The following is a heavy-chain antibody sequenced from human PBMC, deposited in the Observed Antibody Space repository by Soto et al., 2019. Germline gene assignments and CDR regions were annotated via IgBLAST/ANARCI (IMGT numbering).Heavy chain of an antibody. D-gene: IGHD1-1*01. V-gene: IGHV3-23*01. CDR3: AKAVNGNYFDY. CDR1: GFTFNNYA. J-gene: IGHJ4*02. Sequence: GGSLRLSCAASGFTFNNYAMSWVRQAPGKGLEWVSGISASGGSTYYADSVKGRFTISRDNSKDTLYLQMNSLSAEDTAVYYCAKAVNGNYFDYWGQGTLVTVSS. CDR2: ISASGGST.